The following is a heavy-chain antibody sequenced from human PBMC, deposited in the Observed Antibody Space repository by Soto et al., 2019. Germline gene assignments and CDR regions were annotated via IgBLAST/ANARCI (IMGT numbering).Heavy chain of an antibody. CDR3: ARDGVATPYYFDY. CDR2: IWYDGSNK. V-gene: IGHV3-33*01. D-gene: IGHD5-12*01. CDR1: GFTFSSYG. Sequence: QVQLVESGGGVVQPGRSLRLSCAASGFTFSSYGMHWVRQAPGKGLEWVAVIWYDGSNKYYADSVKGRFTISRDNSKNTLYLQMNSLRAEDTAVYYCARDGVATPYYFDYWGQGTLVTVSS. J-gene: IGHJ4*02.